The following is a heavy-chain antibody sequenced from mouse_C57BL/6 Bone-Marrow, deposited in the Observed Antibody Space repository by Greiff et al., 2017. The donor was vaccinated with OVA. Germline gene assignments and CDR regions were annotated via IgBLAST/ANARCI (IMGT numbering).Heavy chain of an antibody. D-gene: IGHD2-13*01. J-gene: IGHJ3*01. CDR2: ISYDGSN. CDR1: GYSITSGYY. CDR3: APGEGTSWFAY. V-gene: IGHV3-6*01. Sequence: EVQLKESGPGLVKPSQSLSLTCSVTGYSITSGYYWNWIRQFPGNKLEWMGYISYDGSNNYNPSLKNRISITRDTSKNQFFLKLNSVTTEDTATYYCAPGEGTSWFAYWGQGTLVTVSA.